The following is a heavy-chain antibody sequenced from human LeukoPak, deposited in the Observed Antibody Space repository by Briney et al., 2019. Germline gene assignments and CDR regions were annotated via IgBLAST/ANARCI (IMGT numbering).Heavy chain of an antibody. Sequence: GGSLRLSCAASGFTFSGSAMHWVRQASGKGVEWLGRIRSKADSYTTAYAASVKGRFIVSRDDSKNTAYLQMNSLKTEDTAVYYCRAAADLNDYWGQGTLVTVSS. J-gene: IGHJ4*02. CDR1: GFTFSGSA. CDR3: RAAADLNDY. CDR2: IRSKADSYTT. D-gene: IGHD6-13*01. V-gene: IGHV3-73*01.